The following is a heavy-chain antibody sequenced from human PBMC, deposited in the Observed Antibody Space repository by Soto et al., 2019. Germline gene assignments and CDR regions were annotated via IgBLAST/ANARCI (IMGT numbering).Heavy chain of an antibody. Sequence: PGGSLRLSCASSGFTFINAWRNWVRQAPGKGLEWVGRIKSKTDGGTTDYAAPVKGRFTISRDDSKNTLYLQMNSLKTEDTAVYYCTTDPEVXVVAATPGRTIWFDPWGQGT. CDR3: TTDPEVXVVAATPGRTIWFDP. J-gene: IGHJ5*02. D-gene: IGHD2-15*01. V-gene: IGHV3-15*07. CDR1: GFTFINAW. CDR2: IKSKTDGGTT.